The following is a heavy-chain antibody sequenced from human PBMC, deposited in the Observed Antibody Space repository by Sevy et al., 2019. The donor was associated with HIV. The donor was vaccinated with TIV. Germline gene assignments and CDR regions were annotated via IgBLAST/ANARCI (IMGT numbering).Heavy chain of an antibody. CDR2: ISSSDVST. CDR3: AKHVRGVTTRPAFDY. D-gene: IGHD4-17*01. J-gene: IGHJ4*02. V-gene: IGHV3-23*01. CDR1: GFTFSSYA. Sequence: GGSLRLSCAASGFTFSSYAMSWVRQAPGKGLEWVSAISSSDVSTYYADSVKGRCTISRDNSKSTLYLQMNSLRAEGRAVYYCAKHVRGVTTRPAFDYWGQGTLVTVSS.